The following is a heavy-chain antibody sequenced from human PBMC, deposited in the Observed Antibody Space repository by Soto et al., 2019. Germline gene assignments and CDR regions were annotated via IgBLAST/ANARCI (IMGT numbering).Heavy chain of an antibody. Sequence: GGSLRLSCAASGFTFSGSAMHWVRQASGKGLEWVGRIRSKANSYATAYAASVKGRFTISRDDSKNTAYLQMNSLKTEDTAVYYFTRLYGDPSTGKYYYYYYYMDVWGKGTTVTVSS. J-gene: IGHJ6*03. D-gene: IGHD4-17*01. CDR3: TRLYGDPSTGKYYYYYYYMDV. V-gene: IGHV3-73*01. CDR1: GFTFSGSA. CDR2: IRSKANSYAT.